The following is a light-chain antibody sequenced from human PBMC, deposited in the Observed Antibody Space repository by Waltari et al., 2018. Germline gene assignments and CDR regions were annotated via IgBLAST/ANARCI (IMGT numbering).Light chain of an antibody. CDR2: KAS. J-gene: IGKJ1*01. CDR3: QQYYTDWT. CDR1: QSISYW. Sequence: DIQMTQSPSTLSASVGDRVTITCRASQSISYWLDWYQQKPGKAPKLLVYKASTLESGVPSRFSGSGSGTEFTLTISSLQPDDFATYYCQQYYTDWTFGQGTKVEIK. V-gene: IGKV1-5*03.